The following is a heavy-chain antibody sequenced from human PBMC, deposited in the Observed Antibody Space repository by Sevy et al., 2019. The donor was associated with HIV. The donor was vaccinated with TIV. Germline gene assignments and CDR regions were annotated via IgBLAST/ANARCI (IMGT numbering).Heavy chain of an antibody. CDR1: GGSFSGYY. D-gene: IGHD3-16*02. Sequence: SETLSLTCAVYGGSFSGYYWSWIRQPPGKGLEWIGEINHSGSTNYNPSLNSRVTISVDTSKNQFSLKLSSVTAADTAVYYCARGLFSDYLWGSYRYHFDYWGQGTLVTVSS. CDR3: ARGLFSDYLWGSYRYHFDY. V-gene: IGHV4-34*01. CDR2: INHSGST. J-gene: IGHJ4*02.